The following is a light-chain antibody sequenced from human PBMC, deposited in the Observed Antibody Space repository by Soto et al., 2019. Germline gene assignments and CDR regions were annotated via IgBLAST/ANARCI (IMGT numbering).Light chain of an antibody. CDR3: QQYNNWPPIT. CDR2: GVS. J-gene: IGKJ5*01. Sequence: EIVMTQSPATLSVSPGERATLSCRASQSVSSNLAWYQQKPGQAPRLLIYGVSTRATGIPARSSGSGSGTEFTLSISSLQPEDFAVYYCQQYNNWPPITFGQGTRLEIK. CDR1: QSVSSN. V-gene: IGKV3-15*01.